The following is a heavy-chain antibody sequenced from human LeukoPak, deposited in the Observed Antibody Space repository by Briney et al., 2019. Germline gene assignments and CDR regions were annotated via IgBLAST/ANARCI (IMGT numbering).Heavy chain of an antibody. CDR3: ARMRSSSSGSPFDY. D-gene: IGHD6-13*01. J-gene: IGHJ4*02. CDR1: GFTFSSFG. CDR2: IRYDGSNK. V-gene: IGHV3-30*02. Sequence: GGSLRLSCAASGFTFSSFGIHWVRQAPGKGLEWVAFIRYDGSNKYYADSVKGRFTISRDNPKNTLYLQMNSLRAEDTALYHCARMRSSSSGSPFDYWGQGTLVTVSS.